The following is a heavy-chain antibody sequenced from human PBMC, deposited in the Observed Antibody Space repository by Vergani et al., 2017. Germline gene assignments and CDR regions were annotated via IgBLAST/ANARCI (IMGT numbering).Heavy chain of an antibody. CDR3: AREVGITMVRGVIGGADWFDP. CDR2: ISSSSSYI. D-gene: IGHD3-10*01. V-gene: IGHV3-21*01. CDR1: GFTFSSYS. J-gene: IGHJ5*02. Sequence: VQLVESGGGVVKPGGSLRLSCAASGFTFSSYSMNWVRQAPGKGLEWVSSISSSSSYIYYADSVKGRFTISRDNAKNSLYLQMNSLRAEDTAVYYCAREVGITMVRGVIGGADWFDPWGQGTLVTVSS.